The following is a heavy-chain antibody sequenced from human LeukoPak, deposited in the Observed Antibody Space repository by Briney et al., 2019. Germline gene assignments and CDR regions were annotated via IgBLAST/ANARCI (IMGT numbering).Heavy chain of an antibody. V-gene: IGHV4-39*02. Sequence: PSETLSHTCSVSGASISSSDYYWGWVRQPPGRGLEWIGSTHYSGSTYYNPSLRSRLTISVDTSKNLFSLNLTSVTAADTAIYFCSRRGRDSDYWGQGTPVTVSS. CDR1: GASISSSDYY. CDR3: SRRGRDSDY. J-gene: IGHJ4*02. D-gene: IGHD1-1*01. CDR2: THYSGST.